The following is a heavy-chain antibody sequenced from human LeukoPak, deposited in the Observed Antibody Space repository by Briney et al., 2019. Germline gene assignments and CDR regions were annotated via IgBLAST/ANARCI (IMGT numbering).Heavy chain of an antibody. CDR3: KGGYCSGGTCYIRGFDP. J-gene: IGHJ5*02. D-gene: IGHD2-15*01. V-gene: IGHV1-69*01. CDR1: GGTFSNYA. CDR2: IIPSFGTA. Sequence: SVKVSCKASGGTFSNYAISWMRQAPGQGPEWMGGIIPSFGTADYAQKFEGRVNITADESTNIAYMELRSLRSEDAAVYCAKGGYCSGGTCYIRGFDPRGQGTLVTVSS.